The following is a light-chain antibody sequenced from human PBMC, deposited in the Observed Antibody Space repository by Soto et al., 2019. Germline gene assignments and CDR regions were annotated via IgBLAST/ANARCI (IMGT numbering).Light chain of an antibody. CDR2: AAS. Sequence: DIQMTQSPSSLSASVGDRVTITCRASLGISNYLAWYQQKPGKVPKLLIYAASTLQSGVPSRFSGSGSGTDFTLTISSLQPEDVATYYCRKYNSAPFTFGPGTKVDIK. V-gene: IGKV1-27*01. CDR3: RKYNSAPFT. J-gene: IGKJ3*01. CDR1: LGISNY.